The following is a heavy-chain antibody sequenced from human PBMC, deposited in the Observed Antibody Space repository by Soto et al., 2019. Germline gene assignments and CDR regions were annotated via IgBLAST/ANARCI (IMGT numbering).Heavy chain of an antibody. Sequence: QLQLQESGPGLVKPSETLSLTCTVSGGSISSSSYYWGWIRQPPGKGLEWIGSIYYSGSTYYNPSLKSRVTISVDTSKHQFSLKLSSVTAADTAVYYCARPLPPRRSASGYDWFGGMDVWGQGTTVTVSS. CDR3: ARPLPPRRSASGYDWFGGMDV. J-gene: IGHJ6*02. V-gene: IGHV4-39*01. CDR2: IYYSGST. D-gene: IGHD5-12*01. CDR1: GGSISSSSYY.